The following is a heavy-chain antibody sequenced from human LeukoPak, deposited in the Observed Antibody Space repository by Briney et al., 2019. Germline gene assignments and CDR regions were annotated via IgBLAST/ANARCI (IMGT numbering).Heavy chain of an antibody. CDR3: ARVVNYRGDDY. CDR1: GGSFSGYY. D-gene: IGHD1-7*01. J-gene: IGHJ4*02. V-gene: IGHV4-34*01. Sequence: PSETLSLTCAVYGGSFSGYYWSWIRQPPGKGLEWIGEINHSGSTNCNPSLKSRVTISVDTSKNQFSLKLSSVTAADTAVYYCARVVNYRGDDYWGQGTLVTVSS. CDR2: INHSGST.